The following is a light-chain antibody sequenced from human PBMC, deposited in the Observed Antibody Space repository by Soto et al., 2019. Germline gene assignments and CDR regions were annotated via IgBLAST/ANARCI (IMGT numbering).Light chain of an antibody. CDR1: QSVGSN. CDR3: QGYNNWPTWT. V-gene: IGKV3-15*01. CDR2: GAS. J-gene: IGKJ1*01. Sequence: EIVMTQSPATLSVSPGERVTLSCRASQSVGSNLAWYQQRPGQAPRLLIYGASTRATGIPARFSGSGSGTEFTLSISSLLSEDFAVYYCQGYNNWPTWTFCQGTKVDIK.